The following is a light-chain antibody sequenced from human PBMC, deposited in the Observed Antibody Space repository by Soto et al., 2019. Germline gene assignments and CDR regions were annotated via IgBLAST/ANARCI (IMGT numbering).Light chain of an antibody. V-gene: IGLV3-1*01. Sequence: SYELTQPPSVSVSPGQTASITCSGDKLGHKYACWYQQKQGQSPVLVIYQDSKRPSGIPERFSGSNSGNTATLTISGTQARYEADYYCPAWDSSNVVFGGGTKLTVL. J-gene: IGLJ2*01. CDR2: QDS. CDR3: PAWDSSNVV. CDR1: KLGHKY.